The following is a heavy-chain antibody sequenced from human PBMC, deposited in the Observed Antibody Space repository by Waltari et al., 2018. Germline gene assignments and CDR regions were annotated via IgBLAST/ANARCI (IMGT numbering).Heavy chain of an antibody. CDR2: VHHSGKT. CDR3: AGDRAIGLFFDY. J-gene: IGHJ4*02. D-gene: IGHD2-2*01. V-gene: IGHV4-4*02. Sequence: QVQLQESGQGLVKPSGTLSLTCAVSGDSISGNYWWSWVRQSPEKELEWIGQVHHSGKTHYKPSLQSRVTISLDKPKNQFSLNLNSVTAADTAVYYCAGDRAIGLFFDYWGRGTLVTVSS. CDR1: GDSISGNYW.